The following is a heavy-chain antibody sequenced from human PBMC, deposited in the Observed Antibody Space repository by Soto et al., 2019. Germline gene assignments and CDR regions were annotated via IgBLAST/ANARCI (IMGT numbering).Heavy chain of an antibody. CDR1: GFIFSSFW. Sequence: EVRLEESGGGFVQPGGSLRVSCSGSGFIFSSFWMHWVRQGPGKGLEWVSRINGDGASLAYAESVKGRFSISRDNVKNTLHLQMNSLGDDDTAVYFCAREGSLGLDVWGRGTTVTVSS. D-gene: IGHD3-10*01. CDR2: INGDGASL. CDR3: AREGSLGLDV. V-gene: IGHV3-74*03. J-gene: IGHJ6*02.